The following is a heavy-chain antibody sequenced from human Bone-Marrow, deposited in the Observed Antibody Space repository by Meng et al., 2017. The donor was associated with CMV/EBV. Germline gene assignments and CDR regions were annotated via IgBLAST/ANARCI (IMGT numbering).Heavy chain of an antibody. J-gene: IGHJ4*02. CDR2: IYYSGST. V-gene: IGHV4-61*08. CDR1: GGSIDSRGYY. Sequence: SETLSLTCTVSGGSIDSRGYYWGWIRQPPGKGLEWIGYIYYSGSTNYNPSLKSRVTISVDTSKNQFSLKLSSVTAADTAVYYCARVRSSSWYYFDYWGQGTLVTVSS. D-gene: IGHD6-13*01. CDR3: ARVRSSSWYYFDY.